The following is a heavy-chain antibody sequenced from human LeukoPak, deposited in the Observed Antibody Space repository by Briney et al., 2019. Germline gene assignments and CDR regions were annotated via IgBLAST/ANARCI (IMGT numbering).Heavy chain of an antibody. CDR2: ISGSGGST. CDR1: GFTLSSYA. Sequence: PGGSLRLSCAASGFTLSSYAMSWVRQAPGKGLEWVSAISGSGGSTYYADSVKGRFTISRDNSKNTLYLQMNSLRAEDTAVYYCAKGPHCSGGSCYPIDYWGQGTLVTVSS. D-gene: IGHD2-15*01. J-gene: IGHJ4*02. V-gene: IGHV3-23*01. CDR3: AKGPHCSGGSCYPIDY.